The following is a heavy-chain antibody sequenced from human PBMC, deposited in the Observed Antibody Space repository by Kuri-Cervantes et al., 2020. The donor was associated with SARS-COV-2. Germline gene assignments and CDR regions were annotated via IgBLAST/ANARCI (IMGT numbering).Heavy chain of an antibody. D-gene: IGHD7-27*01. CDR1: GFTFKTYT. Sequence: GGSLRLSCGASGFTFKTYTMNWVRQVPGKALQWISSISGSGSYIYYADSLRGRFTISRDDAKNSLYLQMNSLRAEDTAVYYCTRDLRLGKSLDYWGQGTLVTVSS. CDR2: ISGSGSYI. CDR3: TRDLRLGKSLDY. J-gene: IGHJ4*02. V-gene: IGHV3-21*01.